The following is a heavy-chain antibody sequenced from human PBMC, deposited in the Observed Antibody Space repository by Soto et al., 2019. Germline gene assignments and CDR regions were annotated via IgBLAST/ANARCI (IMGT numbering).Heavy chain of an antibody. CDR3: ASPYYYDSSGYPQGFQH. J-gene: IGHJ1*01. CDR2: ISYDGSNK. V-gene: IGHV3-30-3*01. Sequence: GSLRLSCAASGFTFSSYAMHWVRQAPGKGLEWVAVISYDGSNKYYADSVKGRFTISRDNSKNSLYLQMNSLRAEDTAVYYCASPYYYDSSGYPQGFQHWGQGTLVTVSS. CDR1: GFTFSSYA. D-gene: IGHD3-22*01.